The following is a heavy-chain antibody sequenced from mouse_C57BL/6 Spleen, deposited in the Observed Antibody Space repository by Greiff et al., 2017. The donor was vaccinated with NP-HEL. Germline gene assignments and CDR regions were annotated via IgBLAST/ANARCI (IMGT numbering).Heavy chain of an antibody. D-gene: IGHD2-1*01. CDR3: ARSNYPYAMDY. V-gene: IGHV1-82*01. Sequence: VQLQESGPELVKPGASVKISCKASGYAFSSSWMNWVKQRPGKGLEWIGRIYPGDGDTNYNEKFKSKATLTVDTSSSTAYMQLSSLTSEDSAVYYCARSNYPYAMDYWGQGTSVTVSS. J-gene: IGHJ4*01. CDR1: GYAFSSSW. CDR2: IYPGDGDT.